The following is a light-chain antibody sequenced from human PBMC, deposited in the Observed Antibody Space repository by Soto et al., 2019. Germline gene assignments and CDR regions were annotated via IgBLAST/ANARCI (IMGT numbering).Light chain of an antibody. CDR3: QQYGGSPIT. J-gene: IGKJ5*01. CDR2: GAS. Sequence: ENVLTQSPGTLSLSPGERATLSCRASQTVSSYLTWYQQRPGQAPRLLIYGASKRATGIPDRFSGSGSGTDFTLTISRLEPEEFALYYCQQYGGSPITFGRGTRLEIK. CDR1: QTVSSY. V-gene: IGKV3-20*01.